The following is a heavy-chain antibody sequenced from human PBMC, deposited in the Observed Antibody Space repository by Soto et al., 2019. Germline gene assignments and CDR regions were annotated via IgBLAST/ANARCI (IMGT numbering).Heavy chain of an antibody. CDR2: ISDSGGRT. J-gene: IGHJ6*02. CDR1: GFTFNNYA. V-gene: IGHV3-23*01. CDR3: AKDALGDYFYYGMDV. Sequence: EVQLLESGGGLVQPGGALRLSCAVSGFTFNNYAMNWVRQAPGKGLEWVSSISDSGGRTYYAYSVKGLFTISRDNSKNTLYRQMNSLRAEDTAIYYCAKDALGDYFYYGMDVWGQGTTVTVSS.